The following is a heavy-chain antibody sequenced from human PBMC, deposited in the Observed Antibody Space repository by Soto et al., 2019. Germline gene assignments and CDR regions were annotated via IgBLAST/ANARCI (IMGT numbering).Heavy chain of an antibody. D-gene: IGHD2-15*01. CDR3: ARVSGNVAADY. J-gene: IGHJ4*02. CDR1: GFTFSSYG. Sequence: QVQLVESGGGVVQPGRSLRLSCAASGFTFSSYGMHWVRQAPGKGLEWVAVIWYDGSNKYYADSVKGRFTISRDNSKNTLYLQMNSLRAEDTAVYYCARVSGNVAADYWGQGTLVTVSS. V-gene: IGHV3-33*01. CDR2: IWYDGSNK.